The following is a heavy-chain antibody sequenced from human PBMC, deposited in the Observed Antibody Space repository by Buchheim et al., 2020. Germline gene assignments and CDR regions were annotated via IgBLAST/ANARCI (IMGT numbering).Heavy chain of an antibody. D-gene: IGHD3-22*01. J-gene: IGHJ2*01. CDR2: INHSGST. CDR3: AGSGYYTFIPWYFDL. Sequence: QVQLQQWGAGLLKPSETLSLTCAVYGGSFSGYYWSWIRQPPGKGLEWVGEINHSGSTNYNPSLKSRFTISVDPSKNQFSLKLSSVTAADTAVYYCAGSGYYTFIPWYFDLWGRGTL. V-gene: IGHV4-34*01. CDR1: GGSFSGYY.